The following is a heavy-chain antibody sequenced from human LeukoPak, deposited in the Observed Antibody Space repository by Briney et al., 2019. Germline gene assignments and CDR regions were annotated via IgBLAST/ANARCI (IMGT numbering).Heavy chain of an antibody. D-gene: IGHD3-10*01. CDR1: GGSLSLYY. CDR2: IYYSGST. CDR3: ARLRGSGSWFFDY. Sequence: SETLSLTCTVSGGSLSLYYWSWIRQPPGKGLEWIGFIYYSGSTYYNPSLKSRVTSSVDASKNQFSLKLSSVTATDTAVHYCARLRGSGSWFFDYWGQGTLVTVSP. J-gene: IGHJ4*02. V-gene: IGHV4-59*08.